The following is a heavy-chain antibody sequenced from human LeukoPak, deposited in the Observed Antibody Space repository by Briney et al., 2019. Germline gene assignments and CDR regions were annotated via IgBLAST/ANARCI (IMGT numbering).Heavy chain of an antibody. D-gene: IGHD2-8*02. CDR2: IKSKTDGGTT. CDR3: TTDYGTVLVGEAFDI. J-gene: IGHJ3*02. V-gene: IGHV3-15*01. Sequence: GGSLRLSCAASGFTFSNYWLSWVRQAPGKGLEWVGRIKSKTDGGTTDYAAPVKGRFTISRDDSKNTLYLQMNSLKTEDTAVYYCTTDYGTVLVGEAFDIWGQGTMVTVSS. CDR1: GFTFSNYW.